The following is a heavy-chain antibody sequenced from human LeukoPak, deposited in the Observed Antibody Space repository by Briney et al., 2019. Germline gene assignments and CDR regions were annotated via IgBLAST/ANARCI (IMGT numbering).Heavy chain of an antibody. Sequence: NSGGSLRLSCAASGFAFSDFYMSWIRQAPGKGLEWVSYITRSGPTIYYADSVKGRFTISRDNAKNSLFLQMNSLRAEDTAVYYCARDLYPGYWGQGTLVTVSS. CDR1: GFAFSDFY. D-gene: IGHD3-16*01. J-gene: IGHJ4*02. CDR3: ARDLYPGY. V-gene: IGHV3-11*04. CDR2: ITRSGPTI.